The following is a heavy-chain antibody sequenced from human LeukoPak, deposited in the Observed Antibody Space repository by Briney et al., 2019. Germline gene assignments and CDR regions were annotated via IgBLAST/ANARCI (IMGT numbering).Heavy chain of an antibody. CDR2: INTNTGNP. Sequence: ASVKVSCKASGYTFTNYSMNWVRQAPGQGLEWMGWINTNTGNPTYAQDFTGRFVFSLDTSTNTAYLQISNLKAEDRAVYYCARGAKDSSGDRPTYAFDIWGQGTMVTVSS. V-gene: IGHV7-4-1*02. CDR1: GYTFTNYS. CDR3: ARGAKDSSGDRPTYAFDI. J-gene: IGHJ3*02. D-gene: IGHD3-22*01.